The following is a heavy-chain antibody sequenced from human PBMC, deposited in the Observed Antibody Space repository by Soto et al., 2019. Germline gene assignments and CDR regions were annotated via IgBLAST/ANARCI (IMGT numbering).Heavy chain of an antibody. CDR3: AKDLRDTAMAADWYFDL. Sequence: EVQLVESGGGLVQPGRSLRLSCAASGFTFDDYAMHWVRQAPGKGLEWVSGISWNSGSIGYADSVKGRFTISRDNAKNSLYLQMNSLRAEDTALYYCAKDLRDTAMAADWYFDLWGRGTLVTVSS. CDR1: GFTFDDYA. V-gene: IGHV3-9*01. J-gene: IGHJ2*01. D-gene: IGHD5-18*01. CDR2: ISWNSGSI.